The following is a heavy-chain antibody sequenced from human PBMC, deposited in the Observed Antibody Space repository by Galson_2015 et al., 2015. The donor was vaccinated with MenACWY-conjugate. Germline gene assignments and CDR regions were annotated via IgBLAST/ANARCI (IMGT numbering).Heavy chain of an antibody. J-gene: IGHJ5*02. V-gene: IGHV4-38-2*02. D-gene: IGHD3-16*01. Sequence: ETLSLTCTVSGYSISSGYYWGWIRQPPGKGLEWIGSIYHSGSTYYNPSLKSRVTISVDTSKNQFSLKLSSVTAADTAVYYCARDLEVHGAFDPWGQGTLVTVSS. CDR3: ARDLEVHGAFDP. CDR2: IYHSGST. CDR1: GYSISSGYY.